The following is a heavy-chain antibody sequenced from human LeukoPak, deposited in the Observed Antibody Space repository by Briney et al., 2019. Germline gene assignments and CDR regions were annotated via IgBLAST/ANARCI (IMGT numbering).Heavy chain of an antibody. J-gene: IGHJ3*02. CDR2: KRYDGGKT. CDR1: GFSFTNYG. V-gene: IGHV3-30*02. D-gene: IGHD2-15*01. CDR3: ASSSGSSWNDAFDI. Sequence: GGSLRLSCAASGFSFTNYGMHWVRQAPGKGLEWVAFKRYDGGKTHYVDSVKGRFTVSRGNSNKTLYLQMNGLRAEDTAVYYCASSSGSSWNDAFDIWGQGTMVTVSS.